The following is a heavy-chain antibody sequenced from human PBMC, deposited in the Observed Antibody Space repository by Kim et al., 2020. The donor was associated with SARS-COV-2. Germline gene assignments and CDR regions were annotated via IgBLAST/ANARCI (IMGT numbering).Heavy chain of an antibody. CDR3: ALSPDYYDSSGPSSYYYYGMDV. CDR2: IIPIFGTA. CDR1: GGTFSSYA. J-gene: IGHJ6*02. Sequence: SVKVSCKASGGTFSSYAISWVRQAPGQGLEWMGGIIPIFGTANYAQKFQGRVTITADESTSTAYMELSSLRSEDTAVYYCALSPDYYDSSGPSSYYYYGMDVWGQGTTVTVSS. V-gene: IGHV1-69*13. D-gene: IGHD3-22*01.